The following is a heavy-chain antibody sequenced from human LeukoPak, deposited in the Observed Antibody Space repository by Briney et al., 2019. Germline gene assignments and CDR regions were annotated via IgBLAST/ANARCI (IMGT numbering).Heavy chain of an antibody. V-gene: IGHV4-39*07. D-gene: IGHD5-24*01. Sequence: PSETLSLTCTVSGGSISSTNYYWGWIRQPPGKGLEWIGSIYSSGSTYYNPSLKSRVTISLDTSNNQFSLNLTSVTAADTAVYYCASLEGLDGYNSFDYWGQGTLVTVSS. CDR2: IYSSGST. J-gene: IGHJ4*02. CDR3: ASLEGLDGYNSFDY. CDR1: GGSISSTNYY.